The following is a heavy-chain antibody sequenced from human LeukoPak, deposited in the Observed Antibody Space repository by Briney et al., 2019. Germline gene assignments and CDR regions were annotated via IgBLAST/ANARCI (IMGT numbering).Heavy chain of an antibody. D-gene: IGHD2-2*01. Sequence: ASVKVSCKASGYTFTSSYMHWVRQAPGQGLEWMGIINPSGGSTSYAQKFQGRVTMTRDTSTSTVYMELSSLRSDDTAVYYCATENIVVVPAATALGYWGQGTLVTVSS. CDR3: ATENIVVVPAATALGY. CDR2: INPSGGST. J-gene: IGHJ4*02. V-gene: IGHV1-46*01. CDR1: GYTFTSSY.